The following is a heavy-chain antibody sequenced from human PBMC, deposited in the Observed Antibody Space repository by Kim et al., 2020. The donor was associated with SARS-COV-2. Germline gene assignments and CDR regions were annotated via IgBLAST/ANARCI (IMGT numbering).Heavy chain of an antibody. J-gene: IGHJ4*02. CDR1: GFTFSSYG. CDR3: AKDRRRHQLVPPSLYYFDY. CDR2: ISYDGSNK. V-gene: IGHV3-30*18. D-gene: IGHD6-13*01. Sequence: GGSLRLSCAASGFTFSSYGMHWVRQAPGKGLEWVAVISYDGSNKYYADSVKGRFTISRDNSKNTLYLQMNSLRAEDTAVYYCAKDRRRHQLVPPSLYYFDYWGQGPLVTVSS.